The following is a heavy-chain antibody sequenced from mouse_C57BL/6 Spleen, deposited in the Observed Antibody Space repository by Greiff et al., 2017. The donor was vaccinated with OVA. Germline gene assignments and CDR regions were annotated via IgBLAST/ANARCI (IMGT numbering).Heavy chain of an antibody. D-gene: IGHD3-1*01. CDR1: GYTFTDYY. CDR3: ARSGGTDWFAY. J-gene: IGHJ3*01. Sequence: EVQLQQSGPVLVKPGASVKMSCKASGYTFTDYYMNWVKQSHGKSLEWIGVINPYNGGTSYNQKFKGKATLTVDKSSSTAYMELNSLTSEDSAVDYCARSGGTDWFAYWGKGTLVTVSA. V-gene: IGHV1-19*01. CDR2: INPYNGGT.